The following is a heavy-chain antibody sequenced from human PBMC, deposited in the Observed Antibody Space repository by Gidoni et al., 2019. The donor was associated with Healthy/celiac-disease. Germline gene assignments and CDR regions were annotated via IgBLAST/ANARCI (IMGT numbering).Heavy chain of an antibody. CDR3: AKSGGQWLKRGAFDI. V-gene: IGHV3-30*18. J-gene: IGHJ3*02. Sequence: QVQLVEYGGGVVQPGRSLRLSCAASGFTFSSYGMNWVRQAPGKGLEWVAVISYDVSNKYYADSVKGRFTISRDNSKNTLYLQMNSLRAEDTAVYYCAKSGGQWLKRGAFDIWGQGTMVTVSS. CDR2: ISYDVSNK. D-gene: IGHD6-19*01. CDR1: GFTFSSYG.